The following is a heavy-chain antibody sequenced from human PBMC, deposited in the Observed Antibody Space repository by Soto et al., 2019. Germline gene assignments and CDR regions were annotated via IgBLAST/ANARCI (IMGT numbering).Heavy chain of an antibody. J-gene: IGHJ6*03. CDR3: ARDFSTGPYYYYMDV. CDR2: IYYSGST. CDR1: GGSISSSSYY. Sequence: PSETLSLTCTVSGGSISSSSYYWGWIRQPPGKGLEWIGSIYYSGSTYYNPSLKSRVTMSVDTSKNQFSLKLRSVTAADTAVYYCARDFSTGPYYYYMDVWAKGPRSPSP. V-gene: IGHV4-39*01. D-gene: IGHD3-3*01.